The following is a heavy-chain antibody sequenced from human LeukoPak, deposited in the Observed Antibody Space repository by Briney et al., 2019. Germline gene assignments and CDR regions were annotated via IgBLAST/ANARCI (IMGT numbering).Heavy chain of an antibody. CDR3: ATQRGSYLWGTDFDY. Sequence: ASVKVSCKASGYTFTGYYMHWVRQAPGQGLEWMGWINTNSGDTKYAQKFQGRVTMTRDTSISTAYMELSRLRSDDTAVYYCATQRGSYLWGTDFDYWGQGTLVTV. J-gene: IGHJ4*02. CDR1: GYTFTGYY. V-gene: IGHV1-2*02. D-gene: IGHD3-16*01. CDR2: INTNSGDT.